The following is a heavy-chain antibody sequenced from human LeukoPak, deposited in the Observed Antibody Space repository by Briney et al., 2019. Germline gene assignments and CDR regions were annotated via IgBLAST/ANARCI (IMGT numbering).Heavy chain of an antibody. V-gene: IGHV1-8*01. Sequence: GASVKVSCKASGYTFTSYDINWVRQATGQGLEWMGWMNPNSGNTGYAQKFQGRVTITADESTSTAYMELSSLRSEDTAVYYCAREYDEQYFQHWGQGTPVTVSS. J-gene: IGHJ1*01. CDR2: MNPNSGNT. D-gene: IGHD2/OR15-2a*01. CDR1: GYTFTSYD. CDR3: AREYDEQYFQH.